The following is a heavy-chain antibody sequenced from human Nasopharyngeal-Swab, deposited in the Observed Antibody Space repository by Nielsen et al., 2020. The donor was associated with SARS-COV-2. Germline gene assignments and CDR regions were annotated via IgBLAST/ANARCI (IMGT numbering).Heavy chain of an antibody. CDR2: INHSGST. V-gene: IGHV4-34*01. Sequence: SETLSLTCAVYGGSFSGYYWSWICQPPGKGLEWIGEINHSGSTNYNPSLKSRVTISVDTSKNQFSLKLSSVTAADTAVYYCARGKQPRRTYYYYMDVWGKGTTVTVSS. CDR1: GGSFSGYY. CDR3: ARGKQPRRTYYYYMDV. D-gene: IGHD5-18*01. J-gene: IGHJ6*03.